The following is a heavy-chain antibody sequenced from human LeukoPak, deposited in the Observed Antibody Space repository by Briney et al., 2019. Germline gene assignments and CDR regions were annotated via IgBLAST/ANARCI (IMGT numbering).Heavy chain of an antibody. V-gene: IGHV4-59*01. CDR1: GGSISSYY. J-gene: IGHJ2*01. CDR2: IYYSGST. D-gene: IGHD1-7*01. Sequence: PSETLSLTCTVSGGSISSYYWSWIRQPPGKGLEWVGYIYYSGSTNYNPSLKSRVTISVDTSKNQFSLKLSFVTAADTAEYYCARAAAWSENYYWYFDLWGRGTLVTVSS. CDR3: ARAAAWSENYYWYFDL.